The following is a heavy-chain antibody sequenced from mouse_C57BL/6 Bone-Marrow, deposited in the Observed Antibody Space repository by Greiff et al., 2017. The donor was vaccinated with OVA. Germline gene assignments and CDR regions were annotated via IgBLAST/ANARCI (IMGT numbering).Heavy chain of an antibody. CDR1: GFNINDDY. CDR3: TSAVVATNWYFDV. J-gene: IGHJ1*03. CDR2: IDPENGDT. V-gene: IGHV14-4*01. D-gene: IGHD1-1*01. Sequence: VQLQQSGAELVRPGASVKLSCTASGFNINDDYMHWVKQRPEQGLEWIGWIDPENGDTEYASKFQGKATITADTSSNTAYLQLSSLTSEDTAVYYCTSAVVATNWYFDVWGTGTTVTVSS.